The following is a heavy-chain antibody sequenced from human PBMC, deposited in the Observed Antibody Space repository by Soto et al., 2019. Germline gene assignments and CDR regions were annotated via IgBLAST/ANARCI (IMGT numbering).Heavy chain of an antibody. V-gene: IGHV3-7*03. CDR1: GFTFSSYW. Sequence: EVQLVESGGGLVQPGGSLRLSCAASGFTFSSYWMSWVRLAPGRGLEWVANIKQGGTEEYYVDSVKGRFTISRDNARNSLYLQMNSLRAEVTAVYYCARDKDGDYGGYLYFDLWGRGALVSVSS. J-gene: IGHJ2*01. CDR2: IKQGGTEE. D-gene: IGHD4-17*01. CDR3: ARDKDGDYGGYLYFDL.